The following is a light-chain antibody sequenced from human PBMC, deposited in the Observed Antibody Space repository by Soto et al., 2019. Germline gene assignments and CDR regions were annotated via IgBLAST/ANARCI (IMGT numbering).Light chain of an antibody. Sequence: DIQMTQSPSTLSASVGDRVTITCRASQGISSWLAWYQQKPGKAPKLLIYDASSLESGVPSRFSGSGSGTEFTLTISSMQPDDFATYYCQQYNSYQWTFGQGTKVDIK. CDR2: DAS. CDR3: QQYNSYQWT. V-gene: IGKV1-5*01. J-gene: IGKJ1*01. CDR1: QGISSW.